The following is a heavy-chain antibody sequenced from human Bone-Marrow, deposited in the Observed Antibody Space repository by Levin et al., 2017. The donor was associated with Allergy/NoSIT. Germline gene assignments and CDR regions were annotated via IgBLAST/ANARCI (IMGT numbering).Heavy chain of an antibody. J-gene: IGHJ6*02. D-gene: IGHD2-2*01. V-gene: IGHV3-11*01. CDR3: ARETCSSTSCEYYYYYYYGLDV. CDR2: NSASGNTK. Sequence: GESLKISCAASGFTFKDYYMSWIRQAPGKGLEWISYNSASGNTKFYSDSVQGRFTISRDNAKNSLYLQMNSLRAEDTAVYYCARETCSSTSCEYYYYYYYGLDVWGQGTTVTVSS. CDR1: GFTFKDYY.